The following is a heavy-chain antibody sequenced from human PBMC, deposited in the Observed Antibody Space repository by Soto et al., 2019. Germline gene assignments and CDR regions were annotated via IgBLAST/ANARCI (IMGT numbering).Heavy chain of an antibody. D-gene: IGHD2-2*01. J-gene: IGHJ4*02. CDR3: GRDQSYLVGTSPAGR. Sequence: QVQLVQSGAEVKKPGSSVKVSCRASGDTFNKSAITWVRQAPGQGLEWMGGIIPMFGTANYPQKFQGRVKITAVESMRTSYMEMSGLTSRDTAMYFCGRDQSYLVGTSPAGRWGQRTLVTVSS. CDR2: IIPMFGTA. CDR1: GDTFNKSA. V-gene: IGHV1-69*12.